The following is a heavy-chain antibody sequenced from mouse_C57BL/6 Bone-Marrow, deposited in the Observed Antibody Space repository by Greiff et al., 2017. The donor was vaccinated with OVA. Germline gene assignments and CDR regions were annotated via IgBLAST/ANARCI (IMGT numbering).Heavy chain of an antibody. CDR1: GYTFTDYY. CDR3: ARDETTVVGDYAMDY. V-gene: IGHV1-26*01. Sequence: VQLQQSGPELVKPGASVKISCKASGYTFTDYYMNWVKQSHGKSLEWIGDINPNNGGTSYNQKFKGKATLTVDKSSSTAYMELRSLTSEDSAVYYCARDETTVVGDYAMDYWGQGTSVTVSS. D-gene: IGHD1-1*01. CDR2: INPNNGGT. J-gene: IGHJ4*01.